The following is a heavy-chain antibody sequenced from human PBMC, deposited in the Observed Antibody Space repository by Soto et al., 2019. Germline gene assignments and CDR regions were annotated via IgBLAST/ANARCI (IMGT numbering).Heavy chain of an antibody. J-gene: IGHJ6*02. CDR1: GGSFSGYY. V-gene: IGHV4-34*01. Sequence: SETLSLTCAVYGGSFSGYYWSWIRQPPGKGLEWIGEINHSGSTNYNPSLKSRVTISVDTSKNQFSLKLSSVTAADTAVYYCARIVVVPANLYGMDVWGQGTTVTVSS. CDR2: INHSGST. CDR3: ARIVVVPANLYGMDV. D-gene: IGHD2-2*01.